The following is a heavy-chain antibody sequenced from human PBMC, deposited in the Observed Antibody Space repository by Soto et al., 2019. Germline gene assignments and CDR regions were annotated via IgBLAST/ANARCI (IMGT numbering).Heavy chain of an antibody. D-gene: IGHD4-4*01. Sequence: ASVKFSCKASEYTFTSYAMHWVRQAPGQSLEWMGWINAGNGNTKYSQKFQGRVTITRDTSASTAYMELSSLRSEDTAVYYCARELQGLYPIDYWGQGTLVTVSS. CDR3: ARELQGLYPIDY. CDR1: EYTFTSYA. CDR2: INAGNGNT. V-gene: IGHV1-3*01. J-gene: IGHJ4*02.